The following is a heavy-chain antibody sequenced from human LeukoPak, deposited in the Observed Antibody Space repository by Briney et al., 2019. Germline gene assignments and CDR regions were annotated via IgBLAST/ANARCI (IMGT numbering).Heavy chain of an antibody. V-gene: IGHV3-74*01. CDR1: GFTFSSYW. J-gene: IGHJ3*02. D-gene: IGHD3-22*01. CDR2: INSDGSST. CDR3: ARGIYYDSSGYYSDDAFDI. Sequence: GGSLRLSCAASGFTFSSYWMHWVRQAPGKGLVWVSRINSDGSSTSYADSVKGRFTISRDNAENTLYLQMNSLRAEDTAVYYCARGIYYDSSGYYSDDAFDIWGQGTMVTVSS.